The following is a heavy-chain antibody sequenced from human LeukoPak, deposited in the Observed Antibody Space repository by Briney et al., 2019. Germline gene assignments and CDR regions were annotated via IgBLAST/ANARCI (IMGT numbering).Heavy chain of an antibody. CDR2: IYHSGST. V-gene: IGHV4-34*01. J-gene: IGHJ4*02. CDR3: ARGDYYDSSGYFDY. D-gene: IGHD3-22*01. CDR1: GVSFSGYY. Sequence: SETLSLTCAVYGVSFSGYYWSWIRQPPGKGLEWIGEIYHSGSTNYNPSLKSRVTISVDKSKNQFSLKLSSVTAADTAVYYCARGDYYDSSGYFDYWGQGTLVTVSS.